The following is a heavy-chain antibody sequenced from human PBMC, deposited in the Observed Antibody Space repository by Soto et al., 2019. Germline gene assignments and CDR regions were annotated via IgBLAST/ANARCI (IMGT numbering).Heavy chain of an antibody. D-gene: IGHD6-25*01. J-gene: IGHJ6*02. CDR3: ARFKFLGGSPATYYYYGMDV. V-gene: IGHV1-46*01. CDR2: INPSGGST. Sequence: QVQLVQSGAEVKKPGASVKVSCKASGYTFTSYYMHWVRQAPGQGLEWMGIINPSGGSTSYAQKFQGRGTMTRDTAPSTVYMELSSLRSEDTAVYYCARFKFLGGSPATYYYYGMDVWGQGTTVTVSS. CDR1: GYTFTSYY.